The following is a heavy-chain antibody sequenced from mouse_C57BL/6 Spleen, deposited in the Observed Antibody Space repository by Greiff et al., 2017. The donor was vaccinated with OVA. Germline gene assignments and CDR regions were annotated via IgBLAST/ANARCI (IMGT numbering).Heavy chain of an antibody. J-gene: IGHJ1*03. V-gene: IGHV1-50*01. CDR3: ARKGPFPGYFDV. CDR2: IDPSDSYT. Sequence: VQLQQPGAELVKPGASVKLSCKASGYTFTSYWMQWVKQRPGQGLEWIGEIDPSDSYTNYNQKFKGKATLTVDTSSSTAYMQLSSLTSEDSAVYYGARKGPFPGYFDVWGTGTTVTVSS. CDR1: GYTFTSYW.